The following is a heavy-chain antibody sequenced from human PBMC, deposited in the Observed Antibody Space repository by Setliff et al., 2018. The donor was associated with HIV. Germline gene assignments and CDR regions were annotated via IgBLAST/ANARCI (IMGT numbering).Heavy chain of an antibody. CDR2: ISYDGSNK. CDR1: GFTFSSYA. J-gene: IGHJ6*02. Sequence: LRLSCAASGFTFSSYAMHWVRQAPGKGLEWVAVISYDGSNKYYADSVKGRFTISRDNSKNTLYLQMNSLRAEDTAVYYCARSVIGYYYYGMDVWGQGTTVTVSS. D-gene: IGHD3-10*01. CDR3: ARSVIGYYYYGMDV. V-gene: IGHV3-30*01.